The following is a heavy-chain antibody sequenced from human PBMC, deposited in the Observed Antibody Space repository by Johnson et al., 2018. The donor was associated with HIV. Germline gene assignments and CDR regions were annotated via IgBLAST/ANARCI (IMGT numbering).Heavy chain of an antibody. J-gene: IGHJ3*02. V-gene: IGHV3-30*02. Sequence: QVQLVESGGGVVQPGGSLRLSCAESGFSFSSYGMHWVRQAPGKGLEWVAFIQYEGDTNDYADSVKGRFNIFRDNSENPLYLQMNSLRAEDTAVYYCAKDPVARGFVFDGFDMWGQGTMVTVS. D-gene: IGHD5-12*01. CDR1: GFSFSSYG. CDR2: IQYEGDTN. CDR3: AKDPVARGFVFDGFDM.